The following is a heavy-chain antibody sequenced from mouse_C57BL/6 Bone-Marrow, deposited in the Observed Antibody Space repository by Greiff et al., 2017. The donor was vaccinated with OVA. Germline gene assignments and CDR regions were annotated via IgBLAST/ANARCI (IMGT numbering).Heavy chain of an antibody. CDR2: IDPENGDT. CDR3: TIGELRSSDY. CDR1: GFNIKDDY. V-gene: IGHV14-4*01. D-gene: IGHD1-1*01. Sequence: PLQQSGAELVRPGASVKLSCTASGFNIKDDYMHWVKQRPEQGLEWIGWIDPENGDTEYASKFQGKATITADTSSNTAYLQLSSLTSEDTAVYYCTIGELRSSDYWGQGTTLTVSS. J-gene: IGHJ2*01.